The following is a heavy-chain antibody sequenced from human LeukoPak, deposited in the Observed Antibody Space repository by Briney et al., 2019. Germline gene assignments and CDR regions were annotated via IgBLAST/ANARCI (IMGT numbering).Heavy chain of an antibody. V-gene: IGHV4-39*07. CDR3: ARAPLSSGWRNDAFDF. J-gene: IGHJ3*01. CDR1: GDSIRSSIYY. D-gene: IGHD6-19*01. CDR2: FYYSGST. Sequence: SSETLSLTCTVSGDSIRSSIYYWGWIRQPPGKGLEWIGTFYYSGSTYYNPSLKSRVTISVDTAKNQFSLRLSSVTAADTAVYYCARAPLSSGWRNDAFDFWGQGTMVTVSS.